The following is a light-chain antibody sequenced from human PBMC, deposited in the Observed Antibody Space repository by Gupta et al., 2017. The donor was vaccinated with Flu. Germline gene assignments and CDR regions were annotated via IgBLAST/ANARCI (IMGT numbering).Light chain of an antibody. CDR1: CSVVGSNY. CDR3: DSENASMYLVV. Sequence: IISRYATCSVVGSNYLFWYHLSSSPAPSLLIFMYSRRFSGVPERFSASKFDATATITTTGAQAGAEGDYYCDSENASMYLVVFGGGTKLTVL. J-gene: IGLJ2*01. V-gene: IGLV1-47*01. CDR2: MYS.